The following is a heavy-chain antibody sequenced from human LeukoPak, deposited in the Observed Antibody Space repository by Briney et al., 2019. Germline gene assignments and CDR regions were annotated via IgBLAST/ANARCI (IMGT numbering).Heavy chain of an antibody. CDR1: GASISSYY. CDR3: ARGSEIAVAGTGYYFDY. D-gene: IGHD6-13*01. V-gene: IGHV4-59*12. J-gene: IGHJ4*02. Sequence: SETLSLTCAVSGASISSYYWSWIRQPPGKGLEWIGYIYYSGSTNYNPSLKSRVTISVDTSKNQFSLKLSSVTAADTAVYYCARGSEIAVAGTGYYFDYWGQGTLVTVSS. CDR2: IYYSGST.